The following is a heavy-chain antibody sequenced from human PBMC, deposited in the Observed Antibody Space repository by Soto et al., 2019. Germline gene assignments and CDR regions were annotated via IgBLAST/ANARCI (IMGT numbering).Heavy chain of an antibody. V-gene: IGHV4-4*07. CDR2: IFSSGST. D-gene: IGHD5-12*01. J-gene: IGHJ4*02. CDR1: GGSINTFY. CDR3: AREGSYSAYNFAHGIQLWFLDF. Sequence: PSETLSLTCTVSGGSINTFYWSWVRQPAVKGLEWIGRIFSSGSTSFNPSLEGRVAMSVDTSKNHFSLNLSSVTAADMAVYYCAREGSYSAYNFAHGIQLWFLDFWGQGALVTVSS.